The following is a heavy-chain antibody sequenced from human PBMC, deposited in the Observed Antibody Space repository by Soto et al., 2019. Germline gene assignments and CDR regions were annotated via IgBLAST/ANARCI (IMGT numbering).Heavy chain of an antibody. CDR2: IIPIFGTA. Sequence: GASVKVSCKASGGTFSSYAISWVRQAPGQGLEWMGGIIPIFGTANYAQKFQGRVTITADESTSTAYMELSSLRSEDTAVYYCARDPEGCGGDCFGPNWFDPWGQGTLVTVSS. V-gene: IGHV1-69*13. J-gene: IGHJ5*02. CDR1: GGTFSSYA. CDR3: ARDPEGCGGDCFGPNWFDP. D-gene: IGHD2-21*02.